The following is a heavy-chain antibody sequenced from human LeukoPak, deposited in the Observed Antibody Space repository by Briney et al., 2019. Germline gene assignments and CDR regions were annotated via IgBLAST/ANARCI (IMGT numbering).Heavy chain of an antibody. CDR3: ARDKAPYSSGENDAFDI. CDR2: IGHGNYI. Sequence: GESLKISCTASAFRLSPVEMNWFRQAPGKGLEWVSYIGHGNYISYADSVKGRFTISRDDAKNSLYLQMNSLRAEDTAVYYCARDKAPYSSGENDAFDIWGQGTMVTVSS. D-gene: IGHD6-19*01. J-gene: IGHJ3*02. V-gene: IGHV3-48*03. CDR1: AFRLSPVE.